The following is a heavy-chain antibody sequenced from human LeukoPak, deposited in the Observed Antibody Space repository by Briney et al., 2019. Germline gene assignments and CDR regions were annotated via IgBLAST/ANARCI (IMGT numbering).Heavy chain of an antibody. CDR1: GFTFGSYG. V-gene: IGHV3-33*01. CDR3: TRTYNIRYFDI. CDR2: IWSDASNN. J-gene: IGHJ4*02. D-gene: IGHD3-9*01. Sequence: PGGSLRLSCAASGFTFGSYGMHWVRQAPGKGLEWVAVIWSDASNNYYTDSVRGRFTISRDNSKNTLYLQMNSLRAEDTAVYYCTRTYNIRYFDIWGQGTLVTVSS.